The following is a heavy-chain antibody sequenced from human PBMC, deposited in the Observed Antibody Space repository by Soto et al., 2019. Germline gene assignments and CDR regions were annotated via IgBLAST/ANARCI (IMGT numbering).Heavy chain of an antibody. CDR2: INTSGGST. J-gene: IGHJ5*02. V-gene: IGHV3-23*01. CDR1: GFTFSTYA. Sequence: EVQLLESGGDLVQPGGSLRLSCAASGFTFSTYAMMWVRQAPGKGLEWVSAINTSGGSTYYPASVKGRFTISRDNSKNTLYLQMNGLRVEDTAIYYCAKTTAGESWGQGTLVTVSS. D-gene: IGHD6-19*01. CDR3: AKTTAGES.